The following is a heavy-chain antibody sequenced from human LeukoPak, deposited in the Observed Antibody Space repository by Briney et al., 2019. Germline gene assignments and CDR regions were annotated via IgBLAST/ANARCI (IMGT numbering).Heavy chain of an antibody. V-gene: IGHV3-48*03. CDR2: ISSSGRTT. CDR1: GFTFSGYE. D-gene: IGHD1-14*01. CDR3: ARDQTYRSRGGMDV. J-gene: IGHJ6*02. Sequence: GGSLRLSCVVSGFTFSGYEMNWVRQAPGKGLEWGAYISSSGRTTYYADSVKGRFTISRDNAKHSLYLQMNSLRGEDTAVYYCARDQTYRSRGGMDVWGQGTTVTVSS.